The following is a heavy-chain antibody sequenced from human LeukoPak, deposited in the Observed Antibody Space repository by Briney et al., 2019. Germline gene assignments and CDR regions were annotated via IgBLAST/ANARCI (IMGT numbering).Heavy chain of an antibody. Sequence: ASAKVSCKASGYTFTNYYMHWVRQAPGQGLEWMGIINPSDGSTNYARNFQGRVTMTRDTSTSTVYMELSILRSEDTAVYYCARVVADSSGWETLDYWGQGTLVTVSS. D-gene: IGHD6-19*01. V-gene: IGHV1-46*01. CDR2: INPSDGST. J-gene: IGHJ4*02. CDR3: ARVVADSSGWETLDY. CDR1: GYTFTNYY.